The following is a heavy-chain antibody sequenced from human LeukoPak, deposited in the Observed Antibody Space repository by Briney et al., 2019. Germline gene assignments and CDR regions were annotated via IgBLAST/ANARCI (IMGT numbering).Heavy chain of an antibody. CDR1: GGSFSGYY. V-gene: IGHV4-34*01. Sequence: SSETLSLTCAVYGGSFSGYYWSWIRQPPGKGLEWIGEINHGGSTNYNTSLKSRVTISVDTSKNQFSLKLSSVTAADTAVYYCARSLYQLPIDYWGQGTLVTVPS. CDR2: INHGGST. D-gene: IGHD2-2*01. J-gene: IGHJ4*02. CDR3: ARSLYQLPIDY.